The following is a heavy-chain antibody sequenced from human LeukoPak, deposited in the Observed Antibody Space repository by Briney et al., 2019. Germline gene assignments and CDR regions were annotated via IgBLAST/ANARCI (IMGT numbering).Heavy chain of an antibody. J-gene: IGHJ5*02. CDR1: GYTFTGYY. Sequence: EASVKVSCKASGYTFTGYYMHWVRQAPGQGLEWMGWINPNSGGTNYAQKFQGRVTMTRDTSISTAYMELSRLRSDDTAVYYCARGAAGYCSGGSCLRAGWFDPWGQGTLVTVSS. D-gene: IGHD2-15*01. V-gene: IGHV1-2*02. CDR2: INPNSGGT. CDR3: ARGAAGYCSGGSCLRAGWFDP.